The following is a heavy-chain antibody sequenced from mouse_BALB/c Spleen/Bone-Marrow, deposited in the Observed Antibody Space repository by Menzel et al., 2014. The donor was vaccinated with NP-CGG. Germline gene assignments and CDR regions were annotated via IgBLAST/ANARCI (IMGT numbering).Heavy chain of an antibody. CDR1: GYTFTDYE. Sequence: QVQLQQSGAELVRPGASVTLSCEASGYTFTDYEIHWVKQTPVHGLEWIGAIDPETGGNAYNQRFKGKATLTADKSSSTAYMELRSLTSEDSAVYCCTRNWDDYFVYWGQGTTLTVSS. J-gene: IGHJ2*01. CDR2: IDPETGGN. CDR3: TRNWDDYFVY. D-gene: IGHD4-1*01. V-gene: IGHV1-15*01.